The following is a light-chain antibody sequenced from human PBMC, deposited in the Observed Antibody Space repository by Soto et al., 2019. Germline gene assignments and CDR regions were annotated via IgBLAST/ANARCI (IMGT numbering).Light chain of an antibody. Sequence: EIVLTQSPDTLSLSPGERATLSCRASQSVSSSWLAWYQQKAGQTPRLLIYDASSRAPGIPDRFSGSGSGTDFVLTIRRLEPYHFAVYYCQQYGSSPTFGQGPNLEI. CDR3: QQYGSSPT. V-gene: IGKV3-20*01. J-gene: IGKJ2*01. CDR1: QSVSSSW. CDR2: DAS.